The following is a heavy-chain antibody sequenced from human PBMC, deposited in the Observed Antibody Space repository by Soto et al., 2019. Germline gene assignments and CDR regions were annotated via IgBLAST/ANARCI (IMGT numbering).Heavy chain of an antibody. CDR3: AKDTRYADYVRWFDS. D-gene: IGHD4-17*01. CDR1: GFTFSSYA. CDR2: ITASGGRT. J-gene: IGHJ5*01. Sequence: EVHLLESGGGLVQPGGSLRLSCTASGFTFSSYAMTWVRQAPGRGLEGVSGITASGGRTFYADSVKGRFTISRDNSRSTLYLQMNSLRAEDTAVYYCAKDTRYADYVRWFDSWGQRTLVTVSS. V-gene: IGHV3-23*01.